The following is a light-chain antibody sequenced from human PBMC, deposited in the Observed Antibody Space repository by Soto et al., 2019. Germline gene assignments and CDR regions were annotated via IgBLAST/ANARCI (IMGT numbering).Light chain of an antibody. J-gene: IGLJ7*02. Sequence: QPVLTQPPSASGTPGQRVTISCSGSSSNIGSNYVYWYQQLPGTAPKILIYRNNQRPSGVPDRFSGSKSGTSASLAIRGLRSEDEADYYCAAWDDSLSGPVFGVGTQLTA. CDR1: SSNIGSNY. V-gene: IGLV1-47*01. CDR3: AAWDDSLSGPV. CDR2: RNN.